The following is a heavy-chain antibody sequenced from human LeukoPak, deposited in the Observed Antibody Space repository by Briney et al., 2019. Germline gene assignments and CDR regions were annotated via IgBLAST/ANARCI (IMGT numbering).Heavy chain of an antibody. CDR1: GGSFSGYY. D-gene: IGHD3-10*01. CDR2: INHSGST. CDR3: ARRSYDSGIYFNGWYFDF. V-gene: IGHV4-34*01. Sequence: SQTLSLTCAVYGGSFSGYYWSCLRHHPGKGLELRGEINHSGSTNYNPSLNSRVTISVDTSKNQFSLKLSSVAAADTAVHYCARRSYDSGIYFNGWYFDFWGQGSLVTVSS. J-gene: IGHJ4*02.